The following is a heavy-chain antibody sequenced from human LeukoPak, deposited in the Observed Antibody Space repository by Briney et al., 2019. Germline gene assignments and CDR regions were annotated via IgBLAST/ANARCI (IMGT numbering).Heavy chain of an antibody. CDR2: INRSGRS. CDR3: ARIDAYYGMDV. J-gene: IGHJ6*02. D-gene: IGHD3-9*01. CDR1: GLSFSNYY. V-gene: IGHV4-34*01. Sequence: SETLSLTCAVYGLSFSNYYWTWIRQPPGKGLEWIGEINRSGRSNYNPSLKSRFTISVDTSQNQFSLTLSSVTAADTAVYYCARIDAYYGMDVWGQGTTVTVSS.